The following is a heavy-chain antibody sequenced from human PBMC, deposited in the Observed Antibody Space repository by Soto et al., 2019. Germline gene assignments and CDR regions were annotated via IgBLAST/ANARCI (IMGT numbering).Heavy chain of an antibody. J-gene: IGHJ4*02. V-gene: IGHV3-53*01. CDR2: IYRGGGT. CDR3: ARSGYSSSWTGYYFDY. CDR1: GFTVSSNY. Sequence: PGGSLRLSCAASGFTVSSNYMSWVRQAPGKGLEWVSVIYRGGGTYYADSVKGRFTISRDNSKNMLYIQMNSLRAEDTAVYYCARSGYSSSWTGYYFDYWGQGTLVTVPQ. D-gene: IGHD6-13*01.